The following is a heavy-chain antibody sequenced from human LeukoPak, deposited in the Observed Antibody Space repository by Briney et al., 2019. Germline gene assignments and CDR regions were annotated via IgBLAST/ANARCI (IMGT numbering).Heavy chain of an antibody. CDR2: ISSNGGST. CDR1: GFTFSSYA. J-gene: IGHJ4*02. Sequence: GGSLRLSCAASGFTFSSYAMHWVRQAPGKGLEYVSAISSNGGSTYYANSVTGRFTISRDNSKNTLYLQMGSLRAEDMAVYYCARDPYGDYALDYWGQGTLVTVSS. CDR3: ARDPYGDYALDY. D-gene: IGHD4-17*01. V-gene: IGHV3-64*01.